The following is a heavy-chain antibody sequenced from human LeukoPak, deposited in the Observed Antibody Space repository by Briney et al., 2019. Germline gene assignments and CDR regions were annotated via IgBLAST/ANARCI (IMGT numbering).Heavy chain of an antibody. J-gene: IGHJ4*02. D-gene: IGHD5-12*01. CDR2: IYYSGST. Sequence: SETLSLTCTVSGGSIGSSSYYWGWIRQPPGKGLEWIGSIYYSGSTYYNPSLKSRVTISVDTSKNQFSLKLSSVTAADTAVYYCARSPNSGYDPFDYWGQGTLVTVSS. V-gene: IGHV4-39*01. CDR1: GGSIGSSSYY. CDR3: ARSPNSGYDPFDY.